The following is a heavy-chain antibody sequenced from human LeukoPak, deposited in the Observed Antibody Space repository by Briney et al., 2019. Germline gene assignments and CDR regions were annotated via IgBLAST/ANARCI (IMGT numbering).Heavy chain of an antibody. Sequence: PGRSLRLSCAVSGFTFDDYAMHWVRQGPGKGLEWVSGISWNSDTIGYADSVKGRFTISRDNAKNSLYLQMNSLRAEDTAFYYCATNGGGDSGYGNFDYWGQGTLVTVSS. V-gene: IGHV3-9*01. J-gene: IGHJ4*02. CDR1: GFTFDDYA. CDR2: ISWNSDTI. CDR3: ATNGGGDSGYGNFDY. D-gene: IGHD5-12*01.